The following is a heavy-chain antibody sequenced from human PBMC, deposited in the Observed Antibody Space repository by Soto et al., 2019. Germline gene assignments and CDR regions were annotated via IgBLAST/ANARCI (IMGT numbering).Heavy chain of an antibody. Sequence: PGGSLRLSCAVSGFTFSDYGMHWFRQAPGKGLEWVALISFDGVHEYYRDSVKGRFTISRDNSKNTLYLQMNSLRAEDTAVFYCAKDRAGYSRGMDVWGQGTPVTVSS. CDR1: GFTFSDYG. CDR3: AKDRAGYSRGMDV. CDR2: ISFDGVHE. J-gene: IGHJ6*02. D-gene: IGHD6-13*01. V-gene: IGHV3-30*18.